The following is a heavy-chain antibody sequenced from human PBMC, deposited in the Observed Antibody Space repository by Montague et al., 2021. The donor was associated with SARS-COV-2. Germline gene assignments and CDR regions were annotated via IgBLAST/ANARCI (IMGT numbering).Heavy chain of an antibody. V-gene: IGHV4-4*02. J-gene: IGHJ4*02. Sequence: SETLSLTCAVPCGSVTTINWWTWVRQPPGKGLERLAEIHHTGITNFNPSLRSRVSISLDTSKNQFSLTMNSVTAADTATYYFANHPVFQQLYSWGQGTLV. CDR1: CGSVTTINW. D-gene: IGHD6-13*01. CDR2: IHHTGIT. CDR3: ANHPVFQQLYS.